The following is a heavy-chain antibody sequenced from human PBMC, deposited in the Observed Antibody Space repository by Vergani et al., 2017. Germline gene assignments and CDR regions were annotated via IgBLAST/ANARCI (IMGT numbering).Heavy chain of an antibody. CDR1: GGSISSGGYY. Sequence: QVQLQESGPGLVKPSQTLSLTCTVSGGSISSGGYYWTWIRQHPGKGLEWIGYIYYNGNTYSNPSLKSRVTISVDTSKNQFSLNLSSVTAADTTVYYCARAGGYCSSTTWYASIDFWGQGSLVTVSS. CDR2: IYYNGNT. D-gene: IGHD2-2*01. CDR3: ARAGGYCSSTTWYASIDF. V-gene: IGHV4-31*03. J-gene: IGHJ4*02.